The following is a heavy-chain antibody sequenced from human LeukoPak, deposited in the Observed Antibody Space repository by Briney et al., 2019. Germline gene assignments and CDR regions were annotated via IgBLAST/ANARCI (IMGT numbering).Heavy chain of an antibody. J-gene: IGHJ2*01. Sequence: SETLSLTCTVSGGSISSSSYYWGWIRQPPGKGLEWIGSIYYSGSTYYNPSLRSRVTISVDTSKNQFSLKLSSVTAADTAVYYCPVSDLDLWGRGTLVTVSS. V-gene: IGHV4-39*01. CDR3: PVSDLDL. CDR1: GGSISSSSYY. D-gene: IGHD3-16*02. CDR2: IYYSGST.